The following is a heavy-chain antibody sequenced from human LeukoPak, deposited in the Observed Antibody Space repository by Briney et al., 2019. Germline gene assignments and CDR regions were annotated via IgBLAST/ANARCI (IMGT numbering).Heavy chain of an antibody. CDR3: ARASGSYGSSFDY. J-gene: IGHJ4*02. V-gene: IGHV4-59*01. CDR2: IYYSGST. CDR1: GGSISSYY. D-gene: IGHD1-26*01. Sequence: SETLSLSCTVSGGSISSYYWSWIRQPPGKGLEWIGYIYYSGSTNYNPSLKSRVTISVDTSKNQFSLKLSSVTAADTAVYYCARASGSYGSSFDYWGQGTLVTVSS.